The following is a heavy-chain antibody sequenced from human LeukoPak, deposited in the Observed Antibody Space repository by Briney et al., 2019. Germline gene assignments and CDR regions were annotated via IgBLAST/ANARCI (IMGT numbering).Heavy chain of an antibody. V-gene: IGHV3-20*01. J-gene: IGHJ4*02. CDR1: GFTFDDHG. CDR2: INWNGGST. Sequence: RPGGSLRLSCAASGFTFDDHGLSWVRQAPGKGLEWVSGINWNGGSTSYADSVKGRFTISRDNAKNSLYLQMNSLRAEDTALYVCARDRSYGSFDYWGQGTLVTVSS. D-gene: IGHD5-18*01. CDR3: ARDRSYGSFDY.